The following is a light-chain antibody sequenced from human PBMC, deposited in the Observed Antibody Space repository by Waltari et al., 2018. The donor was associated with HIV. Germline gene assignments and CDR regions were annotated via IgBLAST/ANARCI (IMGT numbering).Light chain of an antibody. CDR1: TSDVGGYNR. CDR2: DVT. Sequence: LRQSITISCTGTTSDVGGYNRVSWYQHHPDKAPKLIIYDVTNRPSGVSNRFSGSKSGNTASLTISGLRAEDEAYYYCSSYRSSYTLDIVFGGGTKLTVL. J-gene: IGLJ2*01. CDR3: SSYRSSYTLDIV. V-gene: IGLV2-14*01.